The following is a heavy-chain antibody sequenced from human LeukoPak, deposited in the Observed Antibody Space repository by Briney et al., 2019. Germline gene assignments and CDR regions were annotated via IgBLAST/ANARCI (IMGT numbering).Heavy chain of an antibody. J-gene: IGHJ4*01. D-gene: IGHD5-24*01. CDR3: AKDKGDGSFDY. CDR1: GFTFDDHT. CDR2: TSWNGDIS. V-gene: IGHV3-43*01. Sequence: GGSLRLSCTASGFTFDDHTMHWVRQAPRKGLEWVSLTSWNGDISYYADSFKGRLTISRDNTKNSLYLQMNSLRTDDTAFYYCAKDKGDGSFDYWGHGTLVTVSS.